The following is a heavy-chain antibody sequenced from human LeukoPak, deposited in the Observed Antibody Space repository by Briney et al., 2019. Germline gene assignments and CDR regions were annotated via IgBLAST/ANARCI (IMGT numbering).Heavy chain of an antibody. CDR2: INHSGST. V-gene: IGHV4-34*01. CDR3: ARGCMYFRFGGLGH. CDR1: GGSFSGYY. J-gene: IGHJ4*02. Sequence: KPSETLSLTCAVYGGSFSGYYWSWIRQPPGKGLEWIGEINHSGSTNYNPSLKSRVTISVDTSKNQFSLKLSSVTAADTAVYYCARGCMYFRFGGLGHWGEGTRVTVSS. D-gene: IGHD2/OR15-2a*01.